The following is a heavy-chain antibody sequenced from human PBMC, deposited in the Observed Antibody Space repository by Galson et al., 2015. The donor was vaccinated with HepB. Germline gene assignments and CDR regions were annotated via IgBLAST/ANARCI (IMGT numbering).Heavy chain of an antibody. D-gene: IGHD6-13*01. J-gene: IGHJ6*02. CDR1: GYTFTSYA. V-gene: IGHV7-4-1*02. Sequence: SVKVSCKASGYTFTSYAMNWVRQAPGQGLEWMGWINTNTGNPTYAQGFTGRFVFSLDTSVSTAYLQISSLKAEDTAVYYCARDSRQQLEYYYYYYGMDVWGQGTTVTVSS. CDR3: ARDSRQQLEYYYYYYGMDV. CDR2: INTNTGNP.